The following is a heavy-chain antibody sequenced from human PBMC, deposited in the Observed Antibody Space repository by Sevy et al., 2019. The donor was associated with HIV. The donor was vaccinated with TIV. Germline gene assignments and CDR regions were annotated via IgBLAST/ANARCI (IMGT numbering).Heavy chain of an antibody. D-gene: IGHD3-22*01. J-gene: IGHJ5*02. Sequence: SETLSLTCAVSGGSISSGGYSWSWIRQPPGKGLEWIGYIYHSGSTYYNPSLKSRVTISVDRFKNQFSLKLSSVTAADTAVYYCARGADSSGYGHRRVNWFDPWGQGTLVTVSS. V-gene: IGHV4-30-2*01. CDR3: ARGADSSGYGHRRVNWFDP. CDR1: GGSISSGGYS. CDR2: IYHSGST.